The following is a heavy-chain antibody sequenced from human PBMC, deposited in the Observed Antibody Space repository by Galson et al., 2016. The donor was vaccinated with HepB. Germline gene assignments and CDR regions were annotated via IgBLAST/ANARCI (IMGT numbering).Heavy chain of an antibody. D-gene: IGHD2/OR15-2a*01. V-gene: IGHV1-3*03. CDR1: GFSFTNYA. CDR3: AREGPIIGPLNY. J-gene: IGHJ4*02. Sequence: SVKVSCKASGFSFTNYAFHWVRQASGQGPQWLGWINARNGETKYSQVFQDRVTISRDTSTTTVYMEVTSLTSEDTAVYYCAREGPIIGPLNYCGQGTLVTVTS. CDR2: INARNGET.